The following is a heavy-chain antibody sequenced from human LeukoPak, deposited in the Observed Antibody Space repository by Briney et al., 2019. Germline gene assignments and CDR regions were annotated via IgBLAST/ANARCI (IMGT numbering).Heavy chain of an antibody. CDR3: ARAPTGTTDFDY. J-gene: IGHJ4*02. V-gene: IGHV3-30*19. D-gene: IGHD1-7*01. CDR2: ISYDGSNK. CDR1: GFTFSSYG. Sequence: GGSLRLSCAASGFTFSSYGMHWVRQAPGKGLEWVAVISYDGSNKYYADSVKGRFTISRDNSKNTLYLQMNSLRAEDTAVYYCARAPTGTTDFDYWGQGTLVTVSS.